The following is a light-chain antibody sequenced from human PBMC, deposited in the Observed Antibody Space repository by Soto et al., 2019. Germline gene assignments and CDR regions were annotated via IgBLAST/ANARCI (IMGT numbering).Light chain of an antibody. J-gene: IGLJ2*01. Sequence: QSALTQPPSASGSPEQSVTISCTGTSSDVGGYNYVSWYQQHPGKAPKLVIYEVTIRPSGVPDRFSGSKSGNTASLTVSGLQADDEADYYCSSYAGSNNYVVFGGGTKVTVL. CDR3: SSYAGSNNYVV. V-gene: IGLV2-8*01. CDR1: SSDVGGYNY. CDR2: EVT.